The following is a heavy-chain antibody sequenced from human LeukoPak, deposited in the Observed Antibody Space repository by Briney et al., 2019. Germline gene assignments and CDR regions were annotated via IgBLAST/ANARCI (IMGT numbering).Heavy chain of an antibody. D-gene: IGHD6-19*01. V-gene: IGHV3-30*02. J-gene: IGHJ4*02. CDR3: AKPGRWIAVAGSHFDY. CDR1: GFTFSSYG. Sequence: GGSLRLSCAASGFTFSSYGMHWVRQAPGKGLEWVAFIRYDGSNKYYADSVKGRFTITRDNSKNTLYLQMNSLRAEDTAVYYCAKPGRWIAVAGSHFDYWGQGTLVTVSS. CDR2: IRYDGSNK.